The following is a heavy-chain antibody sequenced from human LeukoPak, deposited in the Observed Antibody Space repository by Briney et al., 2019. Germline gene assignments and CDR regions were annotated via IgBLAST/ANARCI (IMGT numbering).Heavy chain of an antibody. CDR1: GYTFTSYG. J-gene: IGHJ4*02. V-gene: IGHV1-18*01. D-gene: IGHD4-17*01. Sequence: GASVKVSCKASGYTFTSYGISWVRQAPGQGLEWMGWISAYNGNTNYAQKLQGRVTMTTDTSTSTAYMELRSLRSDDTAVYYCARDHHTVTTSSPLDYWGQGTLVTVSS. CDR3: ARDHHTVTTSSPLDY. CDR2: ISAYNGNT.